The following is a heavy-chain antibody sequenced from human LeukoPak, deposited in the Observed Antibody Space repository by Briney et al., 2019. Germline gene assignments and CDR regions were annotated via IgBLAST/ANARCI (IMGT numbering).Heavy chain of an antibody. CDR1: GGSISGYY. V-gene: IGHV4-59*01. J-gene: IGHJ5*02. CDR3: ARSLGYYDSSGFELHYFDP. Sequence: SETLSLTCTVSGGSISGYYWSWIRQPPGKGLEWIGYIYYSGSTNYNPSLKSRVTISVDTSKNQFSMKLSSVTAADTAVYYCARSLGYYDSSGFELHYFDPWGQGTLVTVSS. D-gene: IGHD3-22*01. CDR2: IYYSGST.